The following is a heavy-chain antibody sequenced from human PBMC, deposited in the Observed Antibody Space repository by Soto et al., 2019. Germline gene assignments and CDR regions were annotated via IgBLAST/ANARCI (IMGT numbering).Heavy chain of an antibody. Sequence: PSETLSLACAVSGGSISSGDYYWSWIRQPPGKGLEWIGYIYYSGSTYYNPSLKSRVTISVDTSKNQFSLKLSSVTAADTAVYYCSRVLLRRTLGGLDYWGQGTLVTVSS. J-gene: IGHJ4*02. CDR3: SRVLLRRTLGGLDY. D-gene: IGHD3-10*01. CDR2: IYYSGST. V-gene: IGHV4-30-4*01. CDR1: GGSISSGDYY.